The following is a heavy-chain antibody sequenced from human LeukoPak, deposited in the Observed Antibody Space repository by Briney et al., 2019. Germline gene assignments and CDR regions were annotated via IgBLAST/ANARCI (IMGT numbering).Heavy chain of an antibody. CDR2: ISSGTSYI. CDR1: GFTFGDYA. CDR3: ARAGNYYGRHTNWFDP. D-gene: IGHD3-10*01. J-gene: IGHJ5*02. V-gene: IGHV3-21*01. Sequence: PGGSLRLSCATSGFTFGDYAMSWVRQAPGKGLEWVSSISSGTSYIYYADSVKGRFTISRDNAKNSLYLQMNSLRAEDTAVYYCARAGNYYGRHTNWFDPWGQGTLVTVSS.